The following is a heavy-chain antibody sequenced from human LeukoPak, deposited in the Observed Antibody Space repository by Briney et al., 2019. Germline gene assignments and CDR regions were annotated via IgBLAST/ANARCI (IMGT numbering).Heavy chain of an antibody. V-gene: IGHV3-53*05. CDR3: TRDLSGHYSIDY. J-gene: IGHJ4*02. Sequence: GGSLRLSCAASGFTITTNYMNWVRQAPGKGLEWVSVIYGDDETNYADSVKGRFTISRDNSKNTLYLQVNSLRPEDTAVYYCTRDLSGHYSIDYWGQGTLVTVSS. CDR2: IYGDDET. CDR1: GFTITTNY. D-gene: IGHD3-22*01.